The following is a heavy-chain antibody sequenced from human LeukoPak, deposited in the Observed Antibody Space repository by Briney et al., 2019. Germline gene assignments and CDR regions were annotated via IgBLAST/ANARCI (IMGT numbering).Heavy chain of an antibody. CDR1: GGSFSGYY. V-gene: IGHV4-34*01. CDR3: ARGRLRLQPLDY. J-gene: IGHJ4*02. Sequence: KTSETLSLTCAVYGGSFSGYYWSWIRQPPGKGLEWIGEINHSGSTNYNPSLKSRVTISVDTSKNQFSLKLSSVTAADTAVYYCARGRLRLQPLDYWGQGTLVTVSS. D-gene: IGHD4-11*01. CDR2: INHSGST.